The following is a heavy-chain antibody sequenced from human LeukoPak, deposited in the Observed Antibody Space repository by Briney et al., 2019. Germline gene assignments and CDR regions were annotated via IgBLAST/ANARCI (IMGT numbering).Heavy chain of an antibody. CDR1: GFTFSSYW. V-gene: IGHV3-7*01. CDR3: ARDSGVVVVAATAYFDY. J-gene: IGHJ4*02. D-gene: IGHD2-15*01. Sequence: PGGSLRLSCAASGFTFSSYWMSWVRQAPGKGLEWVANIKQDGSEKYYVDSVKGRFTISRDNAKNSLYLQMNSLRAEDTAVYYCARDSGVVVVAATAYFDYWGQGTLVTVSS. CDR2: IKQDGSEK.